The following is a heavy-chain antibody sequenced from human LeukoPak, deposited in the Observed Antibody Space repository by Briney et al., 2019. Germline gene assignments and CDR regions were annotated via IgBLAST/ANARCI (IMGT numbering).Heavy chain of an antibody. CDR3: ARAPAVLLWFGENYYMDV. CDR2: MNPNSGNT. Sequence: ASVKVSCKASGYTFTSYDINWVRQATGQGLEWMGWMNPNSGNTGYAQKFQGRVTMSRNTSRSTAYMELSSLRSEDTAVYYCARAPAVLLWFGENYYMDVWGKGTTVTISS. D-gene: IGHD3-10*01. CDR1: GYTFTSYD. V-gene: IGHV1-8*01. J-gene: IGHJ6*03.